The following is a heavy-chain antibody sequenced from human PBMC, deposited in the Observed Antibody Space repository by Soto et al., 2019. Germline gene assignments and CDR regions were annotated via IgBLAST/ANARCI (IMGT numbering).Heavy chain of an antibody. CDR2: IIPILGIA. J-gene: IGHJ5*02. CDR3: ASHIAACPPRPEKKDNWFDP. V-gene: IGHV1-69*02. Sequence: QVQLVQSGAEVKKPGSSVKVSCKASGGTFSSYTISWVRQAPGQGLEWMGRIIPILGIANYAQKFQGRVTITADKSTSTAYMELSSLRSEDTAVYYCASHIAACPPRPEKKDNWFDPWGQGTLVTVSS. CDR1: GGTFSSYT. D-gene: IGHD6-13*01.